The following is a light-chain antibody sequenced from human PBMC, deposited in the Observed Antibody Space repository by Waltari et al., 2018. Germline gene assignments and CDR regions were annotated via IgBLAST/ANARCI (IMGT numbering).Light chain of an antibody. V-gene: IGKV1-39*01. Sequence: DIQMTQSPSSLSASVGDRVTITCRASQSISSNLNWFQQKTGKAPKLLIYAASSLQSGVPSRFSGSGSGTDFTLTISSLQPEDFATYYCQQSYSTPHTFGQGTKVEVK. J-gene: IGKJ1*01. CDR2: AAS. CDR3: QQSYSTPHT. CDR1: QSISSN.